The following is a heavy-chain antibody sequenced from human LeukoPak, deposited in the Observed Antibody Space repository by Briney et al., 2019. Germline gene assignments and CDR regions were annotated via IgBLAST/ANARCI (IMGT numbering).Heavy chain of an antibody. CDR3: ARDFPAFGGVDY. V-gene: IGHV3-66*01. CDR2: IYSGGST. D-gene: IGHD3-16*01. J-gene: IGHJ4*02. Sequence: GGSLRLSCAASEFSVGSNYMTWVRQAPGKGLEWVSLIYSGGSTYYADSVKGRFTISRDNAKNSLYLQMNSLRAEDTAVYYCARDFPAFGGVDYWGQGTLVTVSS. CDR1: EFSVGSNY.